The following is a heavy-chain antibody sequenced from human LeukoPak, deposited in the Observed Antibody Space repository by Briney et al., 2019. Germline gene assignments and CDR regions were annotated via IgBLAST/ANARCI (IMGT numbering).Heavy chain of an antibody. CDR2: IYYSVST. CDR3: GRDKVGATNWLDP. D-gene: IGHD1-26*01. J-gene: IGHJ5*02. CDR1: GGSISSGEYY. V-gene: IGHV4-30-4*01. Sequence: SQTLSLTCAVSGGSISSGEYYWSWIRQPPGKGLESIGYIYYSVSTYYNPSLKSRLTISVDTSNSQFSLRMTSVTAADTAVYYCGRDKVGATNWLDPWGQGTLVTASS.